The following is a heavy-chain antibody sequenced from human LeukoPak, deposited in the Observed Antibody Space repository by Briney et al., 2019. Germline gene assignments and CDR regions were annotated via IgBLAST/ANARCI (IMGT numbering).Heavy chain of an antibody. CDR1: GFIFDNYA. J-gene: IGHJ4*02. Sequence: PGGSLRLSCVASGFIFDNYALSGVRQAPGKGLEWVSGISGSADNTYYADSVKGRFTISRDISKNTVYLQMNNLRVDDTAVYYCAKGPKLGDGFHCDYWGQGTLVTVSS. CDR2: ISGSADNT. D-gene: IGHD5-24*01. V-gene: IGHV3-23*01. CDR3: AKGPKLGDGFHCDY.